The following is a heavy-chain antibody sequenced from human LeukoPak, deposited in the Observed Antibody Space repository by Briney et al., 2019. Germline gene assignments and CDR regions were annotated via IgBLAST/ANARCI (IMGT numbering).Heavy chain of an antibody. CDR1: GYILIDYW. V-gene: IGHV5-51*01. CDR2: IYPGDSDT. J-gene: IGHJ6*03. Sequence: GESLKISCKTSGYILIDYWIGWVRQMPGKGLEWMGIIYPGDSDTRYSPSFQGQVTISVDKSISTAYLQWSSLKASDTAMYYCARRGAAAGKTGYYYYYMDVWGKGTTVTVSS. D-gene: IGHD6-13*01. CDR3: ARRGAAAGKTGYYYYYMDV.